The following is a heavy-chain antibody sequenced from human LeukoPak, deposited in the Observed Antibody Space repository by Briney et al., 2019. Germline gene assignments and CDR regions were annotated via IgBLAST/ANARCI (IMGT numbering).Heavy chain of an antibody. CDR2: IKSKRDGETT. Sequence: KPGGSLRLSCAGSGFNFQCAWMTWVRQAPGKGLEWVGRIKSKRDGETTDYAALVKSRFSISRDDSKNTVYLQMNSLRTEDTAVYYCTSLVGSPTYWGQGTLVAVSS. J-gene: IGHJ4*02. CDR3: TSLVGSPTY. D-gene: IGHD4-23*01. CDR1: GFNFQCAW. V-gene: IGHV3-15*01.